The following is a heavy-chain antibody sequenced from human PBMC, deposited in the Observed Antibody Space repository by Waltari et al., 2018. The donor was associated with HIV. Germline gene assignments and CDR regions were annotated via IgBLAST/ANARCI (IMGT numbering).Heavy chain of an antibody. CDR2: ISGSGSSP. J-gene: IGHJ4*02. D-gene: IGHD1-26*01. CDR1: GFIFSSYA. V-gene: IGHV3-23*01. CDR3: AREGSFSSSGSFGDY. Sequence: EVQLLESGGGLVQPGGSLRLSCAASGFIFSSYAMTWVRQAPGKGREWVSAISGSGSSPYFADSVKGRFTISRDNSKNTLYLQMNSLRAEDTAVYYCAREGSFSSSGSFGDYWGQGTLVTVSS.